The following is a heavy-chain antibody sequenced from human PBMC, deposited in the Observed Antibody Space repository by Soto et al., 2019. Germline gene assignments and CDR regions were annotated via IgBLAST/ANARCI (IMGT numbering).Heavy chain of an antibody. D-gene: IGHD3-9*01. CDR1: GASLTIGNHY. V-gene: IGHV4-61*01. CDR2: ISYNAYT. J-gene: IGHJ5*02. Sequence: QVQLQESGPGLVKPSETLSLTCTVSGASLTIGNHYWSWIRQPPGKGLEWIGYISYNAYTNYNPSLKSRVTISADMSKNQFSLSLGSVTAADTAVYYCARVRYFAPDPWGQGTLVTVSS. CDR3: ARVRYFAPDP.